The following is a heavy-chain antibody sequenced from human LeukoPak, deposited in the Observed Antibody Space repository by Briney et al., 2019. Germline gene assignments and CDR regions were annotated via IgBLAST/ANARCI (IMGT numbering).Heavy chain of an antibody. CDR1: GYSFTSYW. V-gene: IGHV5-10-1*01. D-gene: IGHD5-18*01. Sequence: GESPKISCKGSGYSFTSYWISWVRQMPGKGLEWMGRIDPSDSYTNYSPSFQGHVTISADKSISTAYLQWSSLKASDTAMYYCARLRVDTAMVIYYYGMDVWGKGTTVTVSS. J-gene: IGHJ6*04. CDR2: IDPSDSYT. CDR3: ARLRVDTAMVIYYYGMDV.